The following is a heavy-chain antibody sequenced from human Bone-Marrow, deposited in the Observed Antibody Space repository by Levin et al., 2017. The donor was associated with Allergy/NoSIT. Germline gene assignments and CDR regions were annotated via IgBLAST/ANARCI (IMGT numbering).Heavy chain of an antibody. CDR1: GGSVSSGDYY. Sequence: SETLSLTCTVSGGSVSSGDYYWTWIRQPPGKGLEWIGYIYYTGSTYYSPSLKSRVTISLDTSKNQFPLKRTSVTAADTAGYYCARGEGSRDGFNFGYWGQGTPVTVSS. V-gene: IGHV4-30-4*01. CDR3: ARGEGSRDGFNFGY. J-gene: IGHJ4*02. D-gene: IGHD5-24*01. CDR2: IYYTGST.